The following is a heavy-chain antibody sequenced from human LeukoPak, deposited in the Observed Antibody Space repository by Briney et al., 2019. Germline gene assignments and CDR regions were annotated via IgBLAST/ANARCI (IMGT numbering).Heavy chain of an antibody. J-gene: IGHJ3*02. CDR3: AKTLSWSGSYYDAFDI. CDR2: ISWNIGSI. V-gene: IGHV3-9*01. Sequence: GGSLRLSCAASGFTFDDYAMHWVRQAPGKGLEWVSGISWNIGSIGYADSVKGRFTISRDNAKNSLYLQMNSLRAEDTALYYCAKTLSWSGSYYDAFDIWGQGTMVTVSS. D-gene: IGHD1-26*01. CDR1: GFTFDDYA.